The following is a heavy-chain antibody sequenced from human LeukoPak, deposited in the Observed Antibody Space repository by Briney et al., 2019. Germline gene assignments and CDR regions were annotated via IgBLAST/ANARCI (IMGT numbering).Heavy chain of an antibody. D-gene: IGHD6-13*01. V-gene: IGHV1-2*02. CDR1: GYTLTELF. J-gene: IGHJ4*02. CDR2: INPNSGGT. CDR3: ARAPGYSSSWFTSPLYYFDY. Sequence: GASVKVSCKVSGYTLTELFMHWVRQAPGQGLEWMGWINPNSGGTNYAQKFQGRVTMTRDTSISTAYMELSRLRSDDTAVYYCARAPGYSSSWFTSPLYYFDYWGQGTLVTVSS.